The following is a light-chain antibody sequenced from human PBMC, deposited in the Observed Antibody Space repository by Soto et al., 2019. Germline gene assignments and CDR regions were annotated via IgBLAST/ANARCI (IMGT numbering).Light chain of an antibody. CDR1: QSVSTN. J-gene: IGKJ3*01. V-gene: IGKV3-15*01. CDR2: GAS. CDR3: QQRF. Sequence: DIVMTQSPATLSVSPGERATLSCRATQSVSTNLAWYQQKPGQAPRLLIYGASTRATGIPARFSGSGSGTEFTLTISSLQSEDFAFYYCQQRFFGPGTKVDLK.